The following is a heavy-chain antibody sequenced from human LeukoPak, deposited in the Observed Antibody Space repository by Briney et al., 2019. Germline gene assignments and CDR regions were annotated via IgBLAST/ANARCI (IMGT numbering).Heavy chain of an antibody. D-gene: IGHD2-15*01. CDR2: ISSSTSYI. CDR1: EFTFSTYW. CDR3: AQKGGADY. V-gene: IGHV3-21*01. J-gene: IGHJ4*02. Sequence: GGSLRLSCAASEFTFSTYWMHWVRQPPGKGLEWVSSISSSTSYIYYADSVKGRFTISKDNAKNSLYLQMNSLRAEDTAVYYCAQKGGADYWGQGTLVTVSS.